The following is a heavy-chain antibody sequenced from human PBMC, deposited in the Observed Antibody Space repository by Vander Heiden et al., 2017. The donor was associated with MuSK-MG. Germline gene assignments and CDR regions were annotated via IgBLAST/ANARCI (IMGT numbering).Heavy chain of an antibody. CDR3: ARRRGIAAASDY. Sequence: QVQLVQSGAEVKKPGASVQASCKASGYTFTTNGISWVRQAPGQGLEWRGWISAYNGNTNYAQNLQGRVTMTTDTSTTTADMEVRSLRSDDTAVYYCARRRGIAAASDYWGQGTLVTVSS. D-gene: IGHD6-13*01. V-gene: IGHV1-18*01. J-gene: IGHJ4*02. CDR1: GYTFTTNG. CDR2: ISAYNGNT.